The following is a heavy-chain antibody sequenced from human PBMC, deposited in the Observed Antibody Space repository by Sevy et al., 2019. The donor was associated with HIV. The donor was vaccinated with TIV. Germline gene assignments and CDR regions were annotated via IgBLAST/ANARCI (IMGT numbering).Heavy chain of an antibody. CDR3: ARGVVGVDDAFDI. Sequence: SETLSLTCTVSGGSINNGDYYWSWIRQPAGRGLEWIGRVYTSGSTNYKASLQSRVTMSVDTSTNQFSLKLTSVTAADTAVYVCARGVVGVDDAFDIWGQGTMVTVSS. CDR1: GGSINNGDYY. J-gene: IGHJ3*02. V-gene: IGHV4-61*02. D-gene: IGHD1-26*01. CDR2: VYTSGST.